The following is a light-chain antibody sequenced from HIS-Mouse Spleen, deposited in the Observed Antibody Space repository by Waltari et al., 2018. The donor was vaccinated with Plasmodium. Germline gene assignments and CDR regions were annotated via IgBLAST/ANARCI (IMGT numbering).Light chain of an antibody. CDR3: QQRSNWPLT. CDR1: QSVSSY. Sequence: EIVLTQSPATLSLSPGERATLSCRASQSVSSYLAWYQQTPGQAPRLLIYDAANRATGIPARFSGSGSGTDFTFTISSLEPEDVAVYYCQQRSNWPLTCGGGTKVEIK. J-gene: IGKJ4*01. CDR2: DAA. V-gene: IGKV3-11*01.